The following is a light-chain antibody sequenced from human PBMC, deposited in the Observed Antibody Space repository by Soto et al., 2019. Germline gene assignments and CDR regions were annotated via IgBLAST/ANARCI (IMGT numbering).Light chain of an antibody. CDR1: QSISDW. Sequence: DIQMTQSPSTLSASVGDRVTITCRANQSISDWLAWYQQKPGKAPKLLIYDATNLESGVPSRFSGSGSGTEFTLTFSSLQPDDCATYYCQQYNSSPLTFGGGTKMEIK. CDR2: DAT. CDR3: QQYNSSPLT. J-gene: IGKJ4*01. V-gene: IGKV1-5*01.